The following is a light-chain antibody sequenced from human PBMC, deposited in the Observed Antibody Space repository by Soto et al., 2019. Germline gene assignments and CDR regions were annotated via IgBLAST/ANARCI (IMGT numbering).Light chain of an antibody. CDR1: QSVMNRF. CDR2: GTS. CDR3: LQYDSSRT. Sequence: EIVLTQSPGTLSLSPGQRVTLSCRASQSVMNRFLAWYQQKTGQAPRLLIYGTSIRAAVIPERFSGSGSGTDFTLTISRLEPKDFAVYYCLQYDSSRTFGQGTKV. V-gene: IGKV3-20*01. J-gene: IGKJ1*01.